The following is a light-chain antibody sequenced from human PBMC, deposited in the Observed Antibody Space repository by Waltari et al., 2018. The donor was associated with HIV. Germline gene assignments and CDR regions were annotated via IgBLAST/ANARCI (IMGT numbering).Light chain of an antibody. CDR3: QQYGNSPYT. V-gene: IGKV3-20*01. J-gene: IGKJ2*01. Sequence: EIVLTQSPGTLSLSPGERATLSCRPSQSVSNNYLAWYQQKPGQAPRLLIYVTSRRATGIPDRFSGSGSGTDFTLTISRLEPEDLAVYYCQQYGNSPYTFGQGTKLEIK. CDR2: VTS. CDR1: QSVSNNY.